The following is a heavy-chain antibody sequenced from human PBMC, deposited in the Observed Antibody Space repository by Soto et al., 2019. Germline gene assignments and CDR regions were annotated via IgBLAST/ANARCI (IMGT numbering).Heavy chain of an antibody. CDR2: ISYDGSNK. V-gene: IGHV3-30*18. CDR3: AKGGTDTAMADFDY. J-gene: IGHJ4*02. CDR1: GFTFSSYG. D-gene: IGHD5-18*01. Sequence: PGGSLRLSCAASGFTFSSYGMHWVRQAPGKGLEWVAVISYDGSNKYYADSVKGRFTISRDNSKNTLYLQMNSLRAEDTAVYYCAKGGTDTAMADFDYWGQGTLVTVSS.